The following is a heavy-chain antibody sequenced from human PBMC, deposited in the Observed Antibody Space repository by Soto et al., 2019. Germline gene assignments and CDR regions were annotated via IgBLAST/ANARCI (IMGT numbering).Heavy chain of an antibody. CDR2: IVVGSGNT. Sequence: SVKVSCKASGFTFTSSAVQWVRQARGQRLEWMGWIVVGSGNTNYAQKFQERVTITRDMSTSTAYMELSGLRSEDTAVYYCAAAITMVRGVIITVDYWGQGTLVTVSS. CDR1: GFTFTSSA. CDR3: AAAITMVRGVIITVDY. J-gene: IGHJ4*02. D-gene: IGHD3-10*01. V-gene: IGHV1-58*01.